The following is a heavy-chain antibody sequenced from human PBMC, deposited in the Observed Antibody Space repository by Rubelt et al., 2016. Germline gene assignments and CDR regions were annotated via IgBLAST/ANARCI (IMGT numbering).Heavy chain of an antibody. CDR3: ARDMGPFDI. D-gene: IGHD3-10*01. Sequence: QVQLVQSGAEVKKPGASVKVFCKASGYIFTSYAIHWVRQAPGQRLEWMGWIGAYNGYPKYPTKSQGGVTLPMATATTTAYMDLRSLRSDDTAVYYCARDMGPFDIWGQGTMVTVSS. CDR2: IGAYNGYP. J-gene: IGHJ3*02. CDR1: GYIFTSYA. V-gene: IGHV1-3*01.